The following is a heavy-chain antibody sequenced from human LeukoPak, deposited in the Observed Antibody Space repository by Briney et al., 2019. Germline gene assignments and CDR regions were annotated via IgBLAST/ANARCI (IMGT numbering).Heavy chain of an antibody. D-gene: IGHD2-2*01. CDR3: ARDRGYCSSTSCRMVDWFDP. CDR2: IWYDGSNK. V-gene: IGHV3-33*01. J-gene: IGHJ5*02. Sequence: GGSLRLSCAASGFTFSSYGMHWVRQAPGKGLEWVAVIWYDGSNKYYADSVKGRFTISGDNSKNTLYLQMNSLRAEDTAVYYCARDRGYCSSTSCRMVDWFDPWGQGTLVTVSS. CDR1: GFTFSSYG.